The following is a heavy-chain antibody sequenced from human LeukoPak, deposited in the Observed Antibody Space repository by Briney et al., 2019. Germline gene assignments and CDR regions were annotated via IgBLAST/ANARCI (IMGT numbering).Heavy chain of an antibody. Sequence: GRSLRLSCAASGFTFSSYWMSWVRQAPGKGLEWVANIKQDGSEKYYVDSVKGRFTISRDNAKNSLYLQMNSLRAEDTAVYYCARDFGFYDILTGYSSSIDYWGQGTLVTVSS. CDR1: GFTFSSYW. CDR2: IKQDGSEK. J-gene: IGHJ4*02. CDR3: ARDFGFYDILTGYSSSIDY. V-gene: IGHV3-7*01. D-gene: IGHD3-9*01.